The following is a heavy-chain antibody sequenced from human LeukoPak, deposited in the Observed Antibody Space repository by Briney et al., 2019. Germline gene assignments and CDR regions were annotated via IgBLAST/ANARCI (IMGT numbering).Heavy chain of an antibody. CDR2: IKQDGSEK. CDR1: GFTFSSYW. J-gene: IGHJ3*02. V-gene: IGHV3-7*04. D-gene: IGHD5-12*01. CDR3: ARDGLGDAFDI. Sequence: GGSLRLSCAASGFTFSSYWMSWVRQAPGKGLEWVANIKQDGSEKYYVDSVKGRFTISRDNAENSLYLQMNSLRAEDTAVYYCARDGLGDAFDIWGQGTMVTVSS.